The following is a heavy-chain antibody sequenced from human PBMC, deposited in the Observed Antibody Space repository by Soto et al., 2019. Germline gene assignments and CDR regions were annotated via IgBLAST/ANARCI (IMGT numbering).Heavy chain of an antibody. CDR3: ARDPQYTDSSGYYVSSGNFEY. V-gene: IGHV4-31*03. Sequence: SETLSLTCTFSVGSISSGGYYCNWIRQHPWKGLEWIGYSYFSGNTYYNPSLKSRVTISVDTSKNQFSLRLSSVTAADTAVYYCARDPQYTDSSGYYVSSGNFEYWGQGILVMVSS. CDR2: SYFSGNT. D-gene: IGHD3-22*01. J-gene: IGHJ4*02. CDR1: VGSISSGGYY.